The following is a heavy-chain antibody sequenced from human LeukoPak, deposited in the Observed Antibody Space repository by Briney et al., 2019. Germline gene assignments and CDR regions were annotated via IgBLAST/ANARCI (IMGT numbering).Heavy chain of an antibody. CDR2: INHSGST. D-gene: IGHD2-8*02. CDR3: ARWRRRMSGGYV. CDR1: GGSFSGYY. Sequence: PSETLSLTCAVYGGSFSGYYWSWIRQPPGKGLEWIGEINHSGSTNYSPSLKSRVTISVDTSKNQFSLKLSSVTAADTAVYYCARWRRRMSGGYVWGQGTTVTVSS. V-gene: IGHV4-34*01. J-gene: IGHJ6*02.